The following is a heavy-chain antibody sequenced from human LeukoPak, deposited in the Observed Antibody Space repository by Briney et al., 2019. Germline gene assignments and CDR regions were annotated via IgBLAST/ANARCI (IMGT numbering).Heavy chain of an antibody. J-gene: IGHJ4*02. CDR3: ARDQYGSGSYVSLYYFDY. V-gene: IGHV3-21*01. Sequence: GGSLRHSCAASGFTFSSYSMNWVRQAPGKGLEWVSSISSSSSYIYYADSVKGRFTISRDNAKNSLYLQMNSLRAEDTAVYYCARDQYGSGSYVSLYYFDYWGQGTLVTVSS. D-gene: IGHD3-10*01. CDR2: ISSSSSYI. CDR1: GFTFSSYS.